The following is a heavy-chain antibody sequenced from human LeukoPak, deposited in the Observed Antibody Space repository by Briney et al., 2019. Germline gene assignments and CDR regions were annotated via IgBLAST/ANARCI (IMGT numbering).Heavy chain of an antibody. Sequence: GGSLRLSCAASGFTVSSNYMSWVRQAPGKGLEWVSVIYSGGSTYYADSVKGRFTISRDSSKNTLYLQMNSLRAEDTAVYYCAKAWSGSYLFDYWGQGTLVTVSS. V-gene: IGHV3-53*01. D-gene: IGHD1-26*01. CDR3: AKAWSGSYLFDY. CDR1: GFTVSSNY. J-gene: IGHJ4*02. CDR2: IYSGGST.